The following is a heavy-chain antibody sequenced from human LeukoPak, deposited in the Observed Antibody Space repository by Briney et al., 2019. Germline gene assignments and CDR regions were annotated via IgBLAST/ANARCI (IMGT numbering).Heavy chain of an antibody. D-gene: IGHD3-3*01. CDR3: ARGFRVSYDFWSGYHR. Sequence: ASVKVSCKASGGTFSSYAISWVRQAPGQGLEWMGGIIPIFGTANYAQKFQGRVTITTDESTSTAYMELSSLRSEDTAVRYCARGFRVSYDFWSGYHRWGQGTLVTVSS. J-gene: IGHJ4*02. CDR1: GGTFSSYA. CDR2: IIPIFGTA. V-gene: IGHV1-69*05.